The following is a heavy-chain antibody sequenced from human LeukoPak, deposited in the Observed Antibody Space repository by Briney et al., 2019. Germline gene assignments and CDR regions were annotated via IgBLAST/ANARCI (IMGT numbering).Heavy chain of an antibody. CDR1: GGSISSSSSY. Sequence: PSETLSLTCTVSGGSISSSSSYWGWIRQPPGKGLEWIGTIYYSGSTYYNPSLKSRVTISVDTSKSRFSLKLSSVTAADTAVYYCAGLTKYSSSSFDYWGQGTLVTVSS. V-gene: IGHV4-39*01. CDR3: AGLTKYSSSSFDY. D-gene: IGHD6-6*01. J-gene: IGHJ4*02. CDR2: IYYSGST.